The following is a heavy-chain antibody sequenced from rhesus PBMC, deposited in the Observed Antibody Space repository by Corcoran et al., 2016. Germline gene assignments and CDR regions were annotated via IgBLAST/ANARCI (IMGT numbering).Heavy chain of an antibody. CDR3: ARQGYTDHLGGLDS. CDR1: GGSISGDYN. D-gene: IGHD2-39*02. J-gene: IGHJ6*01. CDR2: FYGIGANT. V-gene: IGHV4-143*01. Sequence: QVQLQESGPGLVKPSETLSLTCPVSGGSISGDYNWNWIRQSPGKGLEWIGAFYGIGANTNCNPSLKSRVTFSTDTSKSQVSLRLTSVTAADTAVYYCARQGYTDHLGGLDSWGQGVVVTVSS.